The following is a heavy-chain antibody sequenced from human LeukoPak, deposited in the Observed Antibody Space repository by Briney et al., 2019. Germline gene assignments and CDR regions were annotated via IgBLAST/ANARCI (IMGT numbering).Heavy chain of an antibody. CDR1: GFTFSSYA. CDR3: AKDPSFFGSSG. V-gene: IGHV3-30-3*01. J-gene: IGHJ4*02. Sequence: GGSLRLSCAASGFTFSSYAMHWVRQAPGKGLEWVAVISYDGSNKYYADSVKGRFTISRDNSKNTLYLQMNSLRAEDTAVYYCAKDPSFFGSSGWGQGTLVTVSS. CDR2: ISYDGSNK. D-gene: IGHD3-10*01.